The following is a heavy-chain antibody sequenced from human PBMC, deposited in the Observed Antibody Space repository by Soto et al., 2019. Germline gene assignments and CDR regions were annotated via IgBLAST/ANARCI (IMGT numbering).Heavy chain of an antibody. J-gene: IGHJ4*02. Sequence: EVQLVESGGGLVKPGGSVRLSCAASGFPFTNAWMSWVRQAPGKGLEWVGRIKSKADGGTTYYAAPVKGRFTISRDDSKTPLYLQMNSLKTEDTAVYYCTTVYSNSEHFFDHWGQGTLVSVSS. CDR2: IKSKADGGTT. V-gene: IGHV3-15*01. CDR3: TTVYSNSEHFFDH. D-gene: IGHD2-21*01. CDR1: GFPFTNAW.